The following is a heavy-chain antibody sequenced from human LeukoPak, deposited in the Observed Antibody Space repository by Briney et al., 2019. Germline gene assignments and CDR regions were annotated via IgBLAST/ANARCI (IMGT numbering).Heavy chain of an antibody. V-gene: IGHV4-39*01. CDR1: GGSISSSSYY. D-gene: IGHD3-3*01. Sequence: SETLSLTCTVSGGSISSSSYYWGWIRQPPGKGLERIGSIYYSGSTYYNPSLKSRVTISVDTSKNQFSLKLSSVTAADTAVYYCARLTQFLEWFYWGQGTLVTVSS. J-gene: IGHJ4*02. CDR2: IYYSGST. CDR3: ARLTQFLEWFY.